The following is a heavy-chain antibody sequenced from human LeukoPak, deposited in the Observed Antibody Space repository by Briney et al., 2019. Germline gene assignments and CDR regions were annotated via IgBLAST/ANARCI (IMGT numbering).Heavy chain of an antibody. CDR2: IYSSGSP. V-gene: IGHV4-39*07. Sequence: SETLSLTCTVSGGSISSSSYYWGWLRQPPGKGLEWIGSIYSSGSPYYKPHLKRRVIISVDTSKNQFSLKLSSVTAADTAVYYCARVGRGYYYDSSGYGSWGQGTLVTVSS. J-gene: IGHJ5*02. CDR3: ARVGRGYYYDSSGYGS. D-gene: IGHD3-22*01. CDR1: GGSISSSSYY.